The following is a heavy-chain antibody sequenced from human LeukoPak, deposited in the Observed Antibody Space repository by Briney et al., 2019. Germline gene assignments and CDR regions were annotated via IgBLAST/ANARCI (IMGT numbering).Heavy chain of an antibody. CDR3: ARDHGGFTYGEYYFDY. CDR1: GGSVSNDNHC. J-gene: IGHJ4*02. Sequence: SETLSLTCTVSGGSVSNDNHCWSWIRQPPGKGLEWIGYVNYSGSTKYNPSLKSRVSISADTSRSQVSLKLSSVTAADTAVYYCARDHGGFTYGEYYFDYWGQGSLVTVSS. V-gene: IGHV4-61*01. D-gene: IGHD2-15*01. CDR2: VNYSGST.